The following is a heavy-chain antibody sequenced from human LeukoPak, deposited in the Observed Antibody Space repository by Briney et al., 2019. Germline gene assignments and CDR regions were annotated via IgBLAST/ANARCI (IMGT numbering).Heavy chain of an antibody. J-gene: IGHJ3*02. D-gene: IGHD6-13*01. Sequence: ASVKVSCKASGYTFHGYYLHWVRQAPGQGLEWMGWINPNSGSTNYTQKFQGRVTMTRDTSISTAYMELSRLRSDDAAVYYCSSHSSSGGNAFDIWGQGTMVTVSS. CDR3: SSHSSSGGNAFDI. V-gene: IGHV1-2*02. CDR1: GYTFHGYY. CDR2: INPNSGST.